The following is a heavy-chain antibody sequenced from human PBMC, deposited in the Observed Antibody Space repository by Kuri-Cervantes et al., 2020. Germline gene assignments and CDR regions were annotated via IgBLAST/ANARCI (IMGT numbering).Heavy chain of an antibody. D-gene: IGHD2-2*01. CDR2: INPISGGT. Sequence: ASVKVSCKASGYTFTGYYMHWVRQAPGQGLEWMGWINPISGGTNYAQKFQGRVTMTRDTSISTAYMELSRLRSDDTAAYYCARGYCSSTSCYDFDYWGQGTLVTVSS. V-gene: IGHV1-2*02. CDR3: ARGYCSSTSCYDFDY. CDR1: GYTFTGYY. J-gene: IGHJ4*02.